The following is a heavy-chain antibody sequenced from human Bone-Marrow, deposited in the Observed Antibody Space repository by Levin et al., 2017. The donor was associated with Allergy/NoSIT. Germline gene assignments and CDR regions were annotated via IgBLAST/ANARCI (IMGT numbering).Heavy chain of an antibody. J-gene: IGHJ4*02. CDR3: VRDGYSPYFDWGITGC. D-gene: IGHD3-9*01. Sequence: RGESLKISCAASGFTFSSYWMSWVRQSPGRGLEWVATIKQDGSENYFVDSVKGRFTISRDNAKNSLYLQMNSLRAEDTAIYYCVRDGYSPYFDWGITGCWGQGTLVTVSS. CDR2: IKQDGSEN. V-gene: IGHV3-7*01. CDR1: GFTFSSYW.